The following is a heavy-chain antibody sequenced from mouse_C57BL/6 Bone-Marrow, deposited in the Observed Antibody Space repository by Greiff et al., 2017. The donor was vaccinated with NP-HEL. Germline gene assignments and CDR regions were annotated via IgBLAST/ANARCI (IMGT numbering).Heavy chain of an antibody. Sequence: EVHLVESGGDLVKPGGSLKLSCAASGFTFSSYGMSWVRQTPDKRLEWVATISSGGSYTYYPDSVKGRFTISRDNAKNTLYLQMSSLKSEDTAMYYCARRGITTAMDYWGQGTSVTVSS. V-gene: IGHV5-6*01. J-gene: IGHJ4*01. CDR1: GFTFSSYG. CDR3: ARRGITTAMDY. D-gene: IGHD2-4*01. CDR2: ISSGGSYT.